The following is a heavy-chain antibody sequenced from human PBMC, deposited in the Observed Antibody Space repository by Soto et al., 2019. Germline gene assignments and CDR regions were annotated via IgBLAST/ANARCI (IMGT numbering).Heavy chain of an antibody. D-gene: IGHD2-21*01. Sequence: VSGPTLVNTTQTLTLTCTFSGFSLSTSGVGVGWIRQPPGKALEWLALIYWDDDKRYSPSLKSRLTITKDTSKNQVVLTMTNMDPVDTATYYCARLVAAGITYYFDSWGQGTLVTVSS. CDR1: GFSLSTSGVG. CDR3: ARLVAAGITYYFDS. CDR2: IYWDDDK. J-gene: IGHJ4*02. V-gene: IGHV2-5*02.